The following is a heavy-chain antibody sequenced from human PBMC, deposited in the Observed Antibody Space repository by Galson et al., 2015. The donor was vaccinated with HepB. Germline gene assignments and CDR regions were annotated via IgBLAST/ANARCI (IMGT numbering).Heavy chain of an antibody. CDR1: GYTFTSYG. J-gene: IGHJ4*02. CDR2: ISAYNGNT. CDR3: ARDYYDSSGYYYGPGY. Sequence: SVKVSCKASGYTFTSYGISWVRQAPGQGLEWMGWISAYNGNTNYAQKLQGRVTMTTDTSTSTAYMELRSLRSDDAAVYYCARDYYDSSGYYYGPGYWGQGTLVTVSS. V-gene: IGHV1-18*01. D-gene: IGHD3-22*01.